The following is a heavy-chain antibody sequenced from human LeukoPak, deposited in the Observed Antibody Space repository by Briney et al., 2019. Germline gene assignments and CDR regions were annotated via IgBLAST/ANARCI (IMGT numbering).Heavy chain of an antibody. CDR2: INSDGSST. CDR3: ARGRQVVVVAAHNWFDP. D-gene: IGHD2-15*01. Sequence: GGPLRLSCAASGFTFSSYWMHWVRQAPGKGLVWVSRINSDGSSTSYADSVKGRFTISRDNAKNTLYLQMNSLRAEDTAVYYCARGRQVVVVAAHNWFDPWGQGTLVTVSS. J-gene: IGHJ5*02. V-gene: IGHV3-74*01. CDR1: GFTFSSYW.